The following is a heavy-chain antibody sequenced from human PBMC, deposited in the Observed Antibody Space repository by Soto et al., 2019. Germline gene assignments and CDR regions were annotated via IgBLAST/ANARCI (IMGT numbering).Heavy chain of an antibody. CDR3: ARPQMATGQPYFDY. D-gene: IGHD5-12*01. CDR1: GGSITSSSYY. Sequence: SETLSLTCTVSGGSITSSSYYWGWIRQPPGKGLEWIGEINHSGSTNYNPSLKSRVTISVDTSKNQFSLKLSSVTAADTAVYYCARPQMATGQPYFDYWGQGTLVTVS. CDR2: INHSGST. V-gene: IGHV4-39*07. J-gene: IGHJ4*02.